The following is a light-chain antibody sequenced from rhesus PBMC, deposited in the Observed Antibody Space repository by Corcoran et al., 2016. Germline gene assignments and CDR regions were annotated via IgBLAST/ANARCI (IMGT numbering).Light chain of an antibody. V-gene: IGKV2-90*01. Sequence: DIVMTQTPLSLPVSPGEPASISCRSSQSLLPSGGEISLYWYLQQPGQSSQLLIHEVSNRASGVPDRFSGSGSGTDFTLKISRVEAEDVGVYYCMKGMQLPYSFGQGTKVDIK. CDR2: EVS. CDR1: QSLLPSGGEIS. CDR3: MKGMQLPYS. J-gene: IGKJ2*01.